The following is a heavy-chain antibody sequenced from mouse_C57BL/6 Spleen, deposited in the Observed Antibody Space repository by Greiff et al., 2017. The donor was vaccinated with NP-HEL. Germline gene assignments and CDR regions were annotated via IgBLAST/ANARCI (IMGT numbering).Heavy chain of an antibody. CDR3: ARGGPRCYFDY. J-gene: IGHJ2*01. Sequence: QVQLQQPGAELVRPGSSVKLSCKASGYTFTSYWMDWVKQRPGQGLEWIGNIYPSDSETHYNQKFKDKATLTVDKSSSTAYMQLSSLTSEDSAVYYCARGGPRCYFDYWGQGTTLTVSS. CDR2: IYPSDSET. V-gene: IGHV1-61*01. CDR1: GYTFTSYW.